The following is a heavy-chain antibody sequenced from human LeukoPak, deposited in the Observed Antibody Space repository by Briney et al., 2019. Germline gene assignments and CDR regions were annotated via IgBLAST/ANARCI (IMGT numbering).Heavy chain of an antibody. D-gene: IGHD4-23*01. V-gene: IGHV4-4*09. Sequence: SETLSLTCTVSVGSINSYYWSWIRQPSGKGLEYIGYISSSGSSNYNPSLRSRVTISVHTSKNQFSLKLSSVTAADTAVYYRARDGGNSPFDYWGQGTLVTVSS. CDR3: ARDGGNSPFDY. CDR1: VGSINSYY. J-gene: IGHJ4*02. CDR2: ISSSGSS.